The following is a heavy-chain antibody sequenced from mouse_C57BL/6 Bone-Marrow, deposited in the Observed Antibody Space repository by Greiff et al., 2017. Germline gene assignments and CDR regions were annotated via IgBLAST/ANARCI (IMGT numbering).Heavy chain of an antibody. CDR3: AIPPGNYFDY. Sequence: QVQLQQPGAELVKPGASVKMSCKASGYTFTSYWITWVKQRPGQGLEWIGDIYPGSGSTNYNEKFKSKATLTVDPSANTAYMQLSSLTSEDSAVYYSAIPPGNYFDYWGQGTTLTVSS. V-gene: IGHV1-55*01. J-gene: IGHJ2*01. CDR2: IYPGSGST. D-gene: IGHD5-1*01. CDR1: GYTFTSYW.